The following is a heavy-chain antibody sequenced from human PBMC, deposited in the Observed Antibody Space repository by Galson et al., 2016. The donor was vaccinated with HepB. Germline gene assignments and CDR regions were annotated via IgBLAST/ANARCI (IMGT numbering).Heavy chain of an antibody. CDR1: GYTFITYY. V-gene: IGHV1-46*01. CDR2: INPSGGST. CDR3: AREEAYCGDDCYSDAFDI. J-gene: IGHJ3*02. D-gene: IGHD2-21*02. Sequence: SVKVSCKASGYTFITYYMHWVRQAPGQGLEWMGMINPSGGSTRYAQKFQGRITMTRDTSTSTVYMELSSLRSEDTAVFFCAREEAYCGDDCYSDAFDIWGQGTMVTVSS.